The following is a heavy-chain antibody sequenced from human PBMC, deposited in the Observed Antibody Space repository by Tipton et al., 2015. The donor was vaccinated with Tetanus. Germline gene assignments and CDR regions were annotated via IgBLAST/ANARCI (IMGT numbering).Heavy chain of an antibody. D-gene: IGHD1-14*01. CDR1: GGSISSYY. CDR2: IYYSGST. J-gene: IGHJ4*02. Sequence: LRLSCTVSGGSISSYYWSWIRQPPGKGLEWIGYIYYSGSTNYNPSLKSRVTISVDTSKNQLSLKLSSVTAADTAVYYCARDTGDYWGQGPLVTVSS. CDR3: ARDTGDY. V-gene: IGHV4-59*01.